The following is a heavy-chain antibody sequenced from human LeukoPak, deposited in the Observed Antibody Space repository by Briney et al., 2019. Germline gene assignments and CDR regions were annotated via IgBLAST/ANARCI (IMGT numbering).Heavy chain of an antibody. CDR2: IIPIFGTA. J-gene: IGHJ4*02. V-gene: IGHV1-69*05. D-gene: IGHD3-22*01. CDR3: ARAPYYYDSSGYSFDY. CDR1: GGTFSSYA. Sequence: EASVKVSCKASGGTFSSYAISWVRQAPGQGLEWMGGIIPIFGTANYAQKFQGRVTITTDESTSTAYMELSSLRSEDTAVYYCARAPYYYDSSGYSFDYWGQGTLVTVSS.